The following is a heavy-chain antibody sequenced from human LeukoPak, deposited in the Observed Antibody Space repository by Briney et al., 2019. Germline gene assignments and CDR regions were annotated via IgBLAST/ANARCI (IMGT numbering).Heavy chain of an antibody. V-gene: IGHV3-30-3*01. CDR3: MRDYMGWFDP. D-gene: IGHD3-10*01. J-gene: IGHJ5*02. CDR1: GFSLSNFQ. Sequence: GGSLRLSCVASGFSLSNFQMYRVRQAPGKGLEWVSIISLDGSTEFYADSVKGRFTISRDTASNTMHLEMNNLRIEDTAVYYCMRDYMGWFDPWGQGSLVTVSS. CDR2: ISLDGSTE.